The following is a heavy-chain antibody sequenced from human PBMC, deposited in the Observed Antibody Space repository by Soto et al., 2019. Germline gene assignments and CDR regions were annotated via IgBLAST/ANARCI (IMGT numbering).Heavy chain of an antibody. V-gene: IGHV3-30-3*01. J-gene: IGHJ4*02. CDR2: ILHDGNNR. CDR1: GFTFSNYI. CDR3: AXDDEHGSXCDLGY. D-gene: IGHD3-10*01. Sequence: GGSLRLSCAASGFTFSNYILHWVRQAPGKGLEWVAMILHDGNNRYYADSVKGRFTISRDNSKSTLYLQVDSLRTEDTAVYYCAXDDEHGSXCDLGYWGQGTLVTVSS.